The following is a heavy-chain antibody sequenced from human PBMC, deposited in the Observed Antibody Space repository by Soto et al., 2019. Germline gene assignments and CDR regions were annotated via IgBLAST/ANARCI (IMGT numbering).Heavy chain of an antibody. CDR2: ISAYNGNT. CDR1: GYTFTSYG. Sequence: QVQLVQSGAEVKKPGASVKVSCKASGYTFTSYGISWVRQAPGQGLEWMGWISAYNGNTNYAQKLQGRVTMTTDTSTSTAYMELRGLRSDDTAVYYCARERISNSGDYYYYYGMDVWGQGTTVTVSS. J-gene: IGHJ6*02. V-gene: IGHV1-18*01. CDR3: ARERISNSGDYYYYYGMDV. D-gene: IGHD6-25*01.